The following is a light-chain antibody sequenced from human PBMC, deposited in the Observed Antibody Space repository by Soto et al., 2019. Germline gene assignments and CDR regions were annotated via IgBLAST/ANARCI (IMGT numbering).Light chain of an antibody. V-gene: IGKV1-39*01. CDR1: QTISRY. Sequence: DLQMTQSPSSLSASVGDRVTITCRASQTISRYLNWYQQKPGKAPKVLIYGESSLQSGVPSRFSGGGSGTDFTLTISSLQLEDFATYYCEQSYSTPRTFGQGTKVEIK. CDR2: GES. CDR3: EQSYSTPRT. J-gene: IGKJ1*01.